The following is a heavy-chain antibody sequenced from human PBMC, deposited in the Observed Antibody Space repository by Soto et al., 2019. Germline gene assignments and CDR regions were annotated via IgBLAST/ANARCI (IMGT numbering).Heavy chain of an antibody. J-gene: IGHJ4*02. V-gene: IGHV4-30-4*06. D-gene: IGHD2-8*01. CDR2: ISNSGGT. CDR3: ARGRVAGETNRAFDF. Sequence: PGKGLEWMGYISNSGGTSYNPSLKSRLTISVDRSKNQFSLNLNSVTAADTAVYYCARGRVAGETNRAFDFWGQGTLVPVSS.